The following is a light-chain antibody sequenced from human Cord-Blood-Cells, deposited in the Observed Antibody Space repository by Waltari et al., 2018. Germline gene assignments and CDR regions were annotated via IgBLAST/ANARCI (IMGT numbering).Light chain of an antibody. CDR2: WAS. V-gene: IGKV4-1*01. CDR3: QQYYSPPPT. CDR1: QSVLYSSNNKNY. J-gene: IGKJ1*01. Sequence: DIVMIQSPDSLAVSLGERATINCKSSQSVLYSSNNKNYLAWYQQKPGQPPKLLIYWASTRESGVPDRFSGSGSGTDFTLPISSLQAEDVAVYYCQQYYSPPPTFGQGTKVEIK.